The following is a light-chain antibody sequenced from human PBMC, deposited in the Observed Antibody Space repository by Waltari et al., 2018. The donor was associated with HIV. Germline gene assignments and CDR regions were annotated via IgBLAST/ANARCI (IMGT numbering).Light chain of an antibody. J-gene: IGLJ2*01. V-gene: IGLV2-23*02. CDR2: EVN. CDR3: CSYVGSSSLV. CDR1: SSDVGSYNL. Sequence: QSALTQPASVSGSPGQSITVSCTGTSSDVGSYNLVSWYQHHPGKAPKLMIYEVNKRPSGVSNRCSGSKSGNTASLTIAGLQAEDEADYYCCSYVGSSSLVFGGGTKLTVL.